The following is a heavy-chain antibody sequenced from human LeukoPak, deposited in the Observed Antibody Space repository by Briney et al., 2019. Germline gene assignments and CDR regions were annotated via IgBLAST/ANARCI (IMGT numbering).Heavy chain of an antibody. CDR1: GFTFNNYA. Sequence: GGSLRLSCAASGFTFNNYAMSWVRQAPGKGLEWVSTIGFGDDSAYYADSVKGRFTISRDNSKNTLYLQMNYLRAEDTAVYYCARDPTSVGGRHDWLLDSWGQGTLVTVSS. CDR3: ARDPTSVGGRHDWLLDS. V-gene: IGHV3-23*01. J-gene: IGHJ5*02. D-gene: IGHD3-9*01. CDR2: IGFGDDSA.